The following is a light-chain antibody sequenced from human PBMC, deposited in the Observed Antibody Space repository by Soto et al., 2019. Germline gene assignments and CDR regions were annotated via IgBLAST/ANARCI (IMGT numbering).Light chain of an antibody. CDR2: DAS. CDR3: QQRSNWPPF. CDR1: QSVSSY. J-gene: IGKJ2*01. V-gene: IGKV3-11*01. Sequence: EIVLTQSPATLSLSPGERATLSCRASQSVSSYLAWYQQKPGQAPRLLIYDASNRGTGIPARFSGSGSGTDFTLTISSLEPEDFAVYYCQQRSNWPPFFGQGTKLEIK.